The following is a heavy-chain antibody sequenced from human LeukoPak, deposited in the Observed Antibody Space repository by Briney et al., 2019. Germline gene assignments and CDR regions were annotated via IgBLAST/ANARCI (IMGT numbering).Heavy chain of an antibody. J-gene: IGHJ3*02. CDR1: GFTFNSDG. CDR3: AKDFSWGYSENVFDI. CDR2: ISSDGTDS. Sequence: PGGSLRLSCVASGFTFNSDGIRWVRQAPGKGLEWVALISSDGTDSNYAYSVKGQFTITRDNSKSTLYLQMNSLRPEDTAVYFCAKDFSWGYSENVFDIWGEGTMVSVFS. D-gene: IGHD7-27*01. V-gene: IGHV3-30*18.